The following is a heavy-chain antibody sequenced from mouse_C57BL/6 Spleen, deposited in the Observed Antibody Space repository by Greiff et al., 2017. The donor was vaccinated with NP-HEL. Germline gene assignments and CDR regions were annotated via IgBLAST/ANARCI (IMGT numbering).Heavy chain of an antibody. CDR1: GYTFTSYW. J-gene: IGHJ2*01. V-gene: IGHV1-69*01. D-gene: IGHD1-1*01. Sequence: QVQLQQSGAELVMPGASVKLSCKASGYTFTSYWMHWVKQRPGQGLEWIGEIDPSDSYTNYNQKFKGKSTLTVDKSSSTAYMQLSSLTSEDSAVYYCARRGSRDFDYWGQGTTLTVSS. CDR3: ARRGSRDFDY. CDR2: IDPSDSYT.